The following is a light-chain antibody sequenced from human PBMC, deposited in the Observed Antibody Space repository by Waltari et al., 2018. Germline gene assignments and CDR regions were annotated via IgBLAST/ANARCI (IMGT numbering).Light chain of an antibody. V-gene: IGLV5-45*03. CDR1: SGVDVSLYW. J-gene: IGLJ2*01. Sequence: QAVLIQPSSLSASPGASASLTCTLRSGVDVSLYWIHWYQQKPGSPPQYLLKYKSDSEPQWGSGVPSRFSGSKVASANAGILLISGLQSDDEADYYCLIWHNDVMVFGGGTKLTVL. CDR3: LIWHNDVMV. CDR2: YKSDSEP.